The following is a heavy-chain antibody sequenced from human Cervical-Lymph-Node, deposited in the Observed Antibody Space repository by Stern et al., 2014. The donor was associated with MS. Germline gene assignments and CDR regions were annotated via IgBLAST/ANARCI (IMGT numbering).Heavy chain of an antibody. V-gene: IGHV4-30-4*01. CDR2: LYYTGSA. CDR1: GGSISSGDYY. CDR3: AREVADYASRIYFSYIDS. J-gene: IGHJ4*02. Sequence: VQLVESGPGLVKPSQTLSLTCNVSGGSISSGDYYWTWIRQPPGKGPEWIGHLYYTGSAYYDPSLKSRVTISVDTSKNHFSLQLTSVTAADTAVYYCAREVADYASRIYFSYIDSWGQGTLVTVSA. D-gene: IGHD4/OR15-4a*01.